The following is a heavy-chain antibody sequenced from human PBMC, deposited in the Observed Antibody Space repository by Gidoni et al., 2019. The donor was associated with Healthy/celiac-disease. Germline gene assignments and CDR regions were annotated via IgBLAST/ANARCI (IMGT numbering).Heavy chain of an antibody. J-gene: IGHJ5*02. D-gene: IGHD1-26*01. V-gene: IGHV1-46*01. Sequence: QVQLVQSGAEVKKPGPSVKVSCKPSGYTFTSYYMHWVRQAPGKGLEWMGIINPSGGSTSYAQKFQGSVTMTRDTSTSTVYMELSSLRSEDTAVYYCARDGVGWVGAMINWFDPWGQGTLVTVSS. CDR1: GYTFTSYY. CDR3: ARDGVGWVGAMINWFDP. CDR2: INPSGGST.